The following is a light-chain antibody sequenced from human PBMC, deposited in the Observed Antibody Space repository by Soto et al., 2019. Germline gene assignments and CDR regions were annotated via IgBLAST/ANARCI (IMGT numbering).Light chain of an antibody. V-gene: IGKV4-1*01. J-gene: IGKJ4*01. CDR3: QQDFGSRVLS. CDR1: RSILSNSNNKNY. Sequence: VMTQSPDSLALSLGERATINCRSSRSILSNSNNKNYLAWYQQKPGQPPKLLFSWASTREPGVPDRFSGSGSGTDFTLTISSLQAEDVAVYYCQQDFGSRVLSFGGGTKVEI. CDR2: WAS.